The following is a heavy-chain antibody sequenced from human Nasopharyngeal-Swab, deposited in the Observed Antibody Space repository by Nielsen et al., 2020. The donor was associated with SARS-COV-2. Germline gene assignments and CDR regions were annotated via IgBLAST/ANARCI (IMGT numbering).Heavy chain of an antibody. CDR2: IYYSGST. Sequence: GSLRLSCTVSGGSISSYYWSWIRQPPGKGLEWIGYIYYSGSTNYNPSLKSRVTISVDTSKNQFSLKLSSVTAADTAVYYCARESLLWFRELHAFDIWGQGTMVTVSS. CDR3: ARESLLWFRELHAFDI. V-gene: IGHV4-59*01. J-gene: IGHJ3*02. D-gene: IGHD3-10*01. CDR1: GGSISSYY.